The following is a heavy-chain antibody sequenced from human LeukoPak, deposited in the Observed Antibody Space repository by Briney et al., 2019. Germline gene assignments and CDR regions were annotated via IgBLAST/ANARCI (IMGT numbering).Heavy chain of an antibody. CDR2: IDAAGKDK. D-gene: IGHD3-16*01. CDR3: ARARPGVVCNYLDY. CDR1: GFTFVDFY. V-gene: IGHV3-7*01. J-gene: IGHJ4*01. Sequence: PGGSLRLSCKPSGFTFVDFYMSWVRQAPGKGLEWVANIDAAGKDKYYADSVKGRFTISRDNTENSLYLDMTSLRAEDTATYFCARARPGVVCNYLDYWGQGVLVPVSS.